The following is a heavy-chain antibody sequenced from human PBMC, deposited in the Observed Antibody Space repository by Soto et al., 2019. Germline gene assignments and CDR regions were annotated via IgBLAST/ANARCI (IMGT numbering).Heavy chain of an antibody. D-gene: IGHD3-10*01. CDR1: GGSISSSSYY. V-gene: IGHV4-39*01. CDR2: IYYSGST. CDR3: ARSPIEGSGSYYNYFDY. Sequence: QLQLQESGPGLVKPSETLSLTCTVSGGSISSSSYYWGWIRQPPGKGLEWIGSIYYSGSTYYNPSLRSRVTISVDTSKTQFSLKLSSVTAADTAVYYCARSPIEGSGSYYNYFDYWGQGTLVTVSS. J-gene: IGHJ4*02.